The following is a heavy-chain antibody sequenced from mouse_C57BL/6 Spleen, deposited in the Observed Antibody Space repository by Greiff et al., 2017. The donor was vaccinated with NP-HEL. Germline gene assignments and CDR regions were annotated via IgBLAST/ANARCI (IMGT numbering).Heavy chain of an antibody. CDR1: GYTFTGYW. D-gene: IGHD4-1*01. CDR3: ESGRARYWDGWYFDV. Sequence: VQLQQSGAELMKPGASVKLSCKATGYTFTGYWIEWVKQRPGHGLEWIGEILPGSGSTNYNEKFKGKATFTADTSSNTAYMQLSSLTTEDSAIYYFESGRARYWDGWYFDVWGTGTTVTVSS. V-gene: IGHV1-9*01. CDR2: ILPGSGST. J-gene: IGHJ1*03.